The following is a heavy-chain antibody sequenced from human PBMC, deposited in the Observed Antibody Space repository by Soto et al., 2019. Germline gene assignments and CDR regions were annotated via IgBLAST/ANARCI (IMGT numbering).Heavy chain of an antibody. CDR1: GGSISSGGYY. J-gene: IGHJ6*02. CDR3: AASCVGCGGFNYYGMDV. Sequence: SETLSLTCTVSGGSISSGGYYWTWIRQHPGKGLEWFGYIYYSGSTCYNPSLKSRVTISVDTSKNQFSLKLSSVTAADTAVYYCAASCVGCGGFNYYGMDVWGQGTTVTVSS. V-gene: IGHV4-31*03. CDR2: IYYSGST. D-gene: IGHD2-21*01.